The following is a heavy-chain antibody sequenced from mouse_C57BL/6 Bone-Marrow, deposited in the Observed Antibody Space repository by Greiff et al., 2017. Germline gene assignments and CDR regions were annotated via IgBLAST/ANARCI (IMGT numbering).Heavy chain of an antibody. J-gene: IGHJ3*01. CDR2: IDPRSGNT. V-gene: IGHV1-81*01. CDR3: ARGWFLFAY. CDR1: GYTFTSYG. D-gene: IGHD2-3*01. Sequence: QVQLQQSGAELARPGASVKLSCTASGYTFTSYGISWVKQRTGQGLEWIGEIDPRSGNTYYTAKFKGKATLTADKSSSTAYMELRRLTSEDSAVYFCARGWFLFAYWGQGTLVTVSA.